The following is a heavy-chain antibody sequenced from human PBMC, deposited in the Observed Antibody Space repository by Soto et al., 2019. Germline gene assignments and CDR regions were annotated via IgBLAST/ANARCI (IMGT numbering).Heavy chain of an antibody. D-gene: IGHD3-10*01. CDR2: IYWDDDN. Sequence: QITLKESGPPLVRPTQTLTLTCTFSGFSLTTSGVGVGWIRQPPGKALEWLAVIYWDDDNRYSSFLTGRLTITNDTSKTQVVLTMTNMHPVFTATYYCAHHPYYGLRRYSFDYWGQGTLVTASA. V-gene: IGHV2-5*02. J-gene: IGHJ4*02. CDR3: AHHPYYGLRRYSFDY. CDR1: GFSLTTSGVG.